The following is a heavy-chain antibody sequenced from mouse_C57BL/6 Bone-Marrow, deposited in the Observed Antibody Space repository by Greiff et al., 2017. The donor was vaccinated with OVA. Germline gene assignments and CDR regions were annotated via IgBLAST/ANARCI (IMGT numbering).Heavy chain of an antibody. CDR2: ISYSGST. CDR1: GYSITSGYD. CDR3: ARSDGYQGYFDY. J-gene: IGHJ2*01. Sequence: EVQRVESGPGMVKPSQSLSLTCTVTGYSITSGYDWHWIRHFPGNKLEWMGYISYSGSTNYNPSLKSRISITHDTSKNHFFLKLNSVTTEDTATYYCARSDGYQGYFDYWGQGTTLTVSS. D-gene: IGHD2-3*01. V-gene: IGHV3-1*01.